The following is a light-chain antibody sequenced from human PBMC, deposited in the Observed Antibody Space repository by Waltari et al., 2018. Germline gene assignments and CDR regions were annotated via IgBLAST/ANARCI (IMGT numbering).Light chain of an antibody. CDR3: QHHVSLPAT. Sequence: EIVLTQSPGTLSLSPVARDTLSCRASQSVSRYLACSQQKPGQAPRLLIYGASTRATGIPDRFSGSWSGTDFSLTISRLEPEDFAVYFCQHHVSLPATFGQGTKVEIK. CDR2: GAS. J-gene: IGKJ1*01. V-gene: IGKV3-20*01. CDR1: QSVSRY.